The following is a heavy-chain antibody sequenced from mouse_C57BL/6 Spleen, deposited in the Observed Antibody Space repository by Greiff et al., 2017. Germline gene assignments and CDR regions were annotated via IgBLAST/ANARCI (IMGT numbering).Heavy chain of an antibody. CDR1: GYAFSSSW. J-gene: IGHJ4*01. V-gene: IGHV1-82*01. CDR3: ARLGRGGYYAMDD. D-gene: IGHD4-1*01. CDR2: IYPGDGDT. Sequence: VQLQQSGPELVKPGASVKISCKASGYAFSSSWMNWVKQRPGKGLEWIGRIYPGDGDTNYNGKFKGKATLTADKSSSTAYMQLSSLTSEDSAVYFCARLGRGGYYAMDDWGQGTSVTVSS.